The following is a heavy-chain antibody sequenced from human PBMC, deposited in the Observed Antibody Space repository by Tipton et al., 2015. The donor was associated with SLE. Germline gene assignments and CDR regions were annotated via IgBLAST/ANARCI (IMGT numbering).Heavy chain of an antibody. CDR2: VYTSGST. D-gene: IGHD1-26*01. CDR1: GGSISSYY. Sequence: TLSLTCTVSGGSISSYYWSWIRQPPGKGLEWIGYVYTSGSTNSNPTLKSRVTIAADTSKNQFPLKLRSVTAADTAVYYCARLRQWGGELHAFDIWGQGTMVTVSS. V-gene: IGHV4-4*08. CDR3: ARLRQWGGELHAFDI. J-gene: IGHJ3*02.